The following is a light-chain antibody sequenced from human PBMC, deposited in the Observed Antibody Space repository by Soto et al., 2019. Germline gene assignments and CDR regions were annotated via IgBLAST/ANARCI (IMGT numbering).Light chain of an antibody. V-gene: IGKV3-15*01. CDR2: CAS. CDR3: QQYNSWPTIT. CDR1: QSARPK. Sequence: EIVRTQSPDTLYVSPGAGAPFSGRASQSARPKLAWYQQQAGQAPSLLIYCASTRATGIPDRFSGSGSGTEFSPTISSLQSEDFAVYYCQQYNSWPTITFGQGTRVEI. J-gene: IGKJ5*01.